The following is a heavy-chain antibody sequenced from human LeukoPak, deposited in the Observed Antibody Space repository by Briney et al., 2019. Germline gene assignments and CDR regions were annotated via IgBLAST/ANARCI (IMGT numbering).Heavy chain of an antibody. J-gene: IGHJ3*02. CDR3: ARDGVVVTAILDAFDI. CDR1: GFNFSSYA. D-gene: IGHD2-21*02. Sequence: GGSLRLSCAASGFNFSSYAMSWVRQAPGKGLEWVSSISSSSSYIYYADSVKGRFTISRDNAKNSLYLQMNSLRAEDTAVYYCARDGVVVTAILDAFDIWGQGTMVTVSS. V-gene: IGHV3-21*01. CDR2: ISSSSSYI.